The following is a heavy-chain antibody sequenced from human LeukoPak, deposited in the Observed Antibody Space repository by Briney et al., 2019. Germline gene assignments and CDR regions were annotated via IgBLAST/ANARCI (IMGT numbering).Heavy chain of an antibody. CDR1: GYTFTSYD. D-gene: IGHD3-3*01. CDR2: MNPNSGNT. J-gene: IGHJ4*02. V-gene: IGHV1-8*03. Sequence: ASVKVSCKASGYTFTSYDINWVRQATGQGLEWTGWMNPNSGNTGYAQKFQGRVTITRNTSISTAYMELSSLRSEDTAVYYCARGYDFWSGYQPFDYWGQGTLVTVSS. CDR3: ARGYDFWSGYQPFDY.